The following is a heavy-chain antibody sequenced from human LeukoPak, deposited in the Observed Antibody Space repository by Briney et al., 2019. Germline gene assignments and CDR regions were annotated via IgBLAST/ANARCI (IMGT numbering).Heavy chain of an antibody. CDR2: ISSSGSTI. CDR1: GFTFSSYE. Sequence: PGGSLRLSCAASGFTFSSYEMNWVRQAPGKGLEWVSYISSSGSTIYYADSVKGRFTISRDNAKNSLYLQMNSLRAEDTAVYYCARGNIVATIVDYYYYGMDVWGKGTTVTVSS. CDR3: ARGNIVATIVDYYYYGMDV. J-gene: IGHJ6*04. V-gene: IGHV3-48*03. D-gene: IGHD5-12*01.